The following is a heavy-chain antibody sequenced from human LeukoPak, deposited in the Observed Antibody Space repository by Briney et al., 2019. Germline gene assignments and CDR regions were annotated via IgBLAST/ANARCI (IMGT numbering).Heavy chain of an antibody. CDR3: AREEYCNSTRCYKAFDI. J-gene: IGHJ3*02. V-gene: IGHV1-18*01. D-gene: IGHD2/OR15-2a*01. Sequence: GASVKVSCKASGYTFTSYGISWVRQAPGQGLEWMGWIGAYNGHTYYEQNLQGRLTMTTDTSTSTAYMELRSLRSDDTAVYYCAREEYCNSTRCYKAFDIWGQGTMVTVSS. CDR1: GYTFTSYG. CDR2: IGAYNGHT.